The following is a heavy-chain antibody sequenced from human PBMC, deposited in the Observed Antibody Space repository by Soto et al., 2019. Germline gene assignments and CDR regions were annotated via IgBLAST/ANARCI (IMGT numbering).Heavy chain of an antibody. J-gene: IGHJ4*02. D-gene: IGHD1-20*01. CDR1: GGSISSGGYY. Sequence: QVQLQESGPGLVKPSQTLSVTCTVSGGSISSGGYYWSWIRQHPGKGLEWVGYIYSSGSTHYNPSLKSRLTLSVDTSKKQFSLKLSSVTAADTAVYYCASTVFYFDYWGQGILVTVSS. CDR2: IYSSGST. CDR3: ASTVFYFDY. V-gene: IGHV4-31*03.